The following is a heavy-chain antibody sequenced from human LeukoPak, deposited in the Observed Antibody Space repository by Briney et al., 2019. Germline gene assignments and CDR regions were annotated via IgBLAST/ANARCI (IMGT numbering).Heavy chain of an antibody. J-gene: IGHJ1*01. D-gene: IGHD3-22*01. CDR3: APNRYYYDSSTYSPAEYFQH. V-gene: IGHV3-15*01. CDR1: GFTFSNAW. Sequence: PGGSLRLSCAASGFTFSNAWMSWVRQAPGKGLEWVGRIKSKADGGTTDYAAPVKGGFTISRDDSKNTLYLQVNSLKTEDTAVYYCAPNRYYYDSSTYSPAEYFQHWGQGTLVTVSS. CDR2: IKSKADGGTT.